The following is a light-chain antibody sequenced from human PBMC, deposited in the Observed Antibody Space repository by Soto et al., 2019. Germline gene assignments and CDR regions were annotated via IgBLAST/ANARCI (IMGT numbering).Light chain of an antibody. V-gene: IGLV2-14*03. CDR2: DVS. J-gene: IGLJ1*01. CDR1: SSDGGGYNY. Sequence: QSALTQPASVSWSPGQSITISCTGSSSDGGGYNYVSGYQHHPGKAPKLMIYDVSNRPSGVSNRFSGSKSGNTASLIISGLQAEDEADYYCSSYTSSSTLSTYVFGTGTKVTVL. CDR3: SSYTSSSTLSTYV.